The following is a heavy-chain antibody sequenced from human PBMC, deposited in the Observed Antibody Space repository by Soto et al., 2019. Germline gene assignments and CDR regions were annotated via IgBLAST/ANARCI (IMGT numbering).Heavy chain of an antibody. J-gene: IGHJ5*02. V-gene: IGHV3-73*02. Sequence: EVQLVESGGGLVQPGGSLKLSCADSGFTFSGSAIHWVRQASGKGLEWVGRIRTKGNNYATAYVASVIRRFTIARDDSQNTAYLQMNSLNTEDSAVYYCTSHPEIRGGAGIISWGQGNLVTVS. D-gene: IGHD6-19*01. CDR1: GFTFSGSA. CDR3: TSHPEIRGGAGIIS. CDR2: IRTKGNNYAT.